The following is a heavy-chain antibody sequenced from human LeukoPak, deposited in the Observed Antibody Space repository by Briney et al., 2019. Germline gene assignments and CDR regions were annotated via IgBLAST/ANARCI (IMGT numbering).Heavy chain of an antibody. CDR2: SHHGGNT. Sequence: SSETLSLTCSVSAYSINTNSYWAWIRQPPGKGLEWIGSSHHGGNTYYHPSLKSRVTISIDTSKNQFSLNLYSVTAADTAVYYCARWLGNGFDMWGQGTVVTVSS. CDR3: ARWLGNGFDM. V-gene: IGHV4-38-2*01. D-gene: IGHD3-22*01. J-gene: IGHJ3*02. CDR1: AYSINTNSY.